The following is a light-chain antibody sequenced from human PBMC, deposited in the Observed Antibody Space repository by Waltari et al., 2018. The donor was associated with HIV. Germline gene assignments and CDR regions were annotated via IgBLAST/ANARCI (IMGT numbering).Light chain of an antibody. CDR2: RNY. V-gene: IGLV1-47*01. J-gene: IGLJ3*02. Sequence: QSVLTQPPSASGAPGQTVTISCSGSTSNVETQWVYWYQQLPGTAPKLLIYRNYQRPSWVPDRFSSSKSGASASLIISGLRSEDEADYFCGVWDSTLKQWLFGGRTKRTVL. CDR1: TSNVETQW. CDR3: GVWDSTLKQWL.